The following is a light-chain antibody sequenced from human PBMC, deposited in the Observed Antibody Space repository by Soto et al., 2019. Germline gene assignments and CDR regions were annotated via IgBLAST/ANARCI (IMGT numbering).Light chain of an antibody. CDR2: DVS. CDR1: SSDVGGYNF. V-gene: IGLV2-11*01. J-gene: IGLJ2*01. CDR3: CSYAGSYTV. Sequence: QSVLTQPRSGSGSPGQSVTISCTGTSSDVGGYNFVSWYQQHPGKAPKLMIYDVSKRPSGVPDRFSGSKSVNTASLTISGLQAEDEADYYCCSYAGSYTVFGGGTKVAVL.